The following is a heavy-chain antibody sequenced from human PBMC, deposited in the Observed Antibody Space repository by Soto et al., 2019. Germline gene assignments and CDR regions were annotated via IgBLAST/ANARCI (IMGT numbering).Heavy chain of an antibody. CDR3: ARDHRITMLRGHTPYYYGMDV. CDR2: INAGNGNT. J-gene: IGHJ6*02. D-gene: IGHD3-10*01. CDR1: GYTFTSYA. Sequence: QVQLVQSGAEVKKPGASVKVSCKASGYTFTSYAMHWVRQAPGQRLEWMGWINAGNGNTKYSQKFQGRVTITRDTSASTAYMELSSLRYEDTAVYYCARDHRITMLRGHTPYYYGMDVWGQGPTVSVSS. V-gene: IGHV1-3*01.